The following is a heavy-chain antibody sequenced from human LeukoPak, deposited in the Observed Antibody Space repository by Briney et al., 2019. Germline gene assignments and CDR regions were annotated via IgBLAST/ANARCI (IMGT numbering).Heavy chain of an antibody. CDR3: ASSGQGMATIWGGGDY. V-gene: IGHV3-7*01. CDR2: IKQDGSE. J-gene: IGHJ4*02. D-gene: IGHD5-24*01. Sequence: GGSLRLSCAASGFTFSSYWMSWVRQAPGKGLEWVANIKQDGSEKGRFTISRDNAKNSLYLQMNSLRAEDTAVYYCASSGQGMATIWGGGDYWGQGTLVTVSS. CDR1: GFTFSSYW.